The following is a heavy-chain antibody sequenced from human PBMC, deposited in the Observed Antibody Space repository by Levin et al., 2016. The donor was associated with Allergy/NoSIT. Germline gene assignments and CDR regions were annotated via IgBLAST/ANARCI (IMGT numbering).Heavy chain of an antibody. D-gene: IGHD3-22*01. V-gene: IGHV1-46*03. CDR1: GYTFTSYY. CDR3: ARAGSSGYYYQPIFDY. Sequence: ASVKVSCKASGYTFTSYYMHWVRQAPGQGLEWMGIINPSGGSTSYAQKFQGRVTMTRDTSTSTVYMELSSLRSEDTAVYYCARAGSSGYYYQPIFDYWGQGTLVTVSS. CDR2: INPSGGST. J-gene: IGHJ4*02.